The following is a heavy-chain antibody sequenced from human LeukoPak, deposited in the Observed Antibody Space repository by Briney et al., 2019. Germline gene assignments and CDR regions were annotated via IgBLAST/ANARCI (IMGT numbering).Heavy chain of an antibody. D-gene: IGHD3-22*01. CDR3: AKYSGLSYYDSSGYYLWEYYFDY. V-gene: IGHV3-23*01. J-gene: IGHJ4*02. CDR1: GFTSSDHY. CDR2: ISGSGGST. Sequence: GGSLRLSCAASGFTSSDHYMDWVRQAPGKGLEWVSAISGSGGSTYYADSVKGRFTISRDNSKNTLYLQMNSLRAGDTAVYYCAKYSGLSYYDSSGYYLWEYYFDYWGQGTLVTVSS.